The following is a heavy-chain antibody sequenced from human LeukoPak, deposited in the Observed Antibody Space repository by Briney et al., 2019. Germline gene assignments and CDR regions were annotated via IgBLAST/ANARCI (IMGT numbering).Heavy chain of an antibody. Sequence: PGGSLRLSCAASGFTFDDYAMHWVRQAPGKGLEWVSPISWDGGSTYYADSVKGRFTTSRDNSKNSLYLQMNSLRAEDTALYYCAKDWDSSGYYPDYWGQGTLVTVSS. D-gene: IGHD3-22*01. V-gene: IGHV3-43D*03. J-gene: IGHJ4*02. CDR3: AKDWDSSGYYPDY. CDR1: GFTFDDYA. CDR2: ISWDGGST.